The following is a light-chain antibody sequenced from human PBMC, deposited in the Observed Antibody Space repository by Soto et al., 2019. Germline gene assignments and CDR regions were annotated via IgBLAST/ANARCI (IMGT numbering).Light chain of an antibody. J-gene: IGKJ4*01. V-gene: IGKV1-9*01. CDR1: QDIKTY. CDR3: QPYNNWPLT. CDR2: GAF. Sequence: IQLTQSPSSLSASIGDRVSITCRASQDIKTYVAWYQQKPGKAPKLLIYGAFTLQSGVPSRFNGSGSGTDFTLTISRLQPEDFATYYCQPYNNWPLTFGGGTKVESK.